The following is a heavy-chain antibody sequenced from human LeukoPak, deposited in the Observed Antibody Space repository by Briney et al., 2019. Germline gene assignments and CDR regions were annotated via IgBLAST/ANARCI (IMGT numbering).Heavy chain of an antibody. Sequence: GGSLRLSCAASGFTFSSHSMNWVRQAPGKGLEWVSYISSSSSTIYYADSVKGRFTISRDNAKNSLYLQMNSLRAEDTAVYYCAREIDYGGNSGFDYWGQGTLVTVSS. D-gene: IGHD4-23*01. CDR2: ISSSSSTI. CDR1: GFTFSSHS. J-gene: IGHJ4*02. V-gene: IGHV3-48*01. CDR3: AREIDYGGNSGFDY.